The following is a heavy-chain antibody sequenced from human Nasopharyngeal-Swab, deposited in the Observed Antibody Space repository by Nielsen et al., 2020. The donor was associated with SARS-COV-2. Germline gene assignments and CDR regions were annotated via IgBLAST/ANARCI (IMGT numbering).Heavy chain of an antibody. V-gene: IGHV4-39*07. D-gene: IGHD3-3*01. CDR1: GCSISSSSYY. J-gene: IGHJ3*02. CDR3: ARRARFDFWSGHGAFDI. CDR2: IYYSGST. Sequence: SETLSLTCTVSGCSISSSSYYWGWIRQPPGKGLEWIGSIYYSGSTYYNPSLKSRVTISVDTSKNQFSLKLSSVTAADTAVYYCARRARFDFWSGHGAFDIWGQGTMVTVSS.